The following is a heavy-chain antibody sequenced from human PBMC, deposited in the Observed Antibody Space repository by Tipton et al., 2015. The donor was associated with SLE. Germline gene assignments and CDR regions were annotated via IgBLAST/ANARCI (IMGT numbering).Heavy chain of an antibody. Sequence: SLRLSCAASGFFVSDNYMNWVRQAPGKGLEWVSIIYAGGRTFYTESVKGRLTIHRHSSINTVYLQMNSLRAEDTAIYYCARGLRPSDAFDIWGHGTMVTVSS. D-gene: IGHD6-6*01. CDR3: ARGLRPSDAFDI. V-gene: IGHV3-66*02. J-gene: IGHJ3*02. CDR2: IYAGGRT. CDR1: GFFVSDNY.